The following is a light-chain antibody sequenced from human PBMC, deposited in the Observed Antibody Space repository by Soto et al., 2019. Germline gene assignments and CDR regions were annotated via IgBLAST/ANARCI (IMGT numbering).Light chain of an antibody. Sequence: QSVLTQPPSASGSAGQSVTISCTGTSGDVGGYNYVSWYQQHPGKAPKLMIYEVSKRPSGVPDRFSGSKSGNTASLTVSGLQAEDEADYYCSSYAGSNIVFGTGTKVTVL. J-gene: IGLJ1*01. V-gene: IGLV2-8*01. CDR3: SSYAGSNIV. CDR2: EVS. CDR1: SGDVGGYNY.